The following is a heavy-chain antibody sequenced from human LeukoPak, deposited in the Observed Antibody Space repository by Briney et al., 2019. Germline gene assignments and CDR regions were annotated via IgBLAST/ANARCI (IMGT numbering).Heavy chain of an antibody. Sequence: PGGSLRLSCAASGFTFSNAWMSWVRQAPGKGLEWVGRIKSKSDGGTTDYAAPVEGRFTISRDDSKNTLYLQMNSLKTENTAVYYCTPGSYFDTTDYWGQGTLVTVSS. CDR2: IKSKSDGGTT. CDR1: GFTFSNAW. V-gene: IGHV3-15*01. D-gene: IGHD3-22*01. J-gene: IGHJ4*02. CDR3: TPGSYFDTTDY.